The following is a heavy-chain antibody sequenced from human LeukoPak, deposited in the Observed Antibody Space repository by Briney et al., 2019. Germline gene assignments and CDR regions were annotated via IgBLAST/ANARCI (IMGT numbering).Heavy chain of an antibody. D-gene: IGHD5-24*01. CDR3: ARAVRRDRYNYVDAFDL. CDR2: ISSSGGIL. V-gene: IGHV3-11*01. Sequence: PGGSLRLSCAASGFTLSDHYMNWIRQAPGKGLEWLSYISSSGGILYYADSVKGRFTISRDNAKNSLSLQMISLRVEDTAVYYCARAVRRDRYNYVDAFDLWGQGSMVTVSS. J-gene: IGHJ3*01. CDR1: GFTLSDHY.